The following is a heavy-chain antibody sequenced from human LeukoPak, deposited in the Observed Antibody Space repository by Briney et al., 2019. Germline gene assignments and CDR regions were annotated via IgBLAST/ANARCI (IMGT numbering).Heavy chain of an antibody. CDR1: GFTFSSYG. CDR3: ARNKINTVTTGWYFDL. CDR2: VSTYI. D-gene: IGHD4-17*01. V-gene: IGHV3-21*01. Sequence: SGGSLRLSCAASGFTFSSYGMNWGRQAPGKGLEWGSFVSTYIYYADSVKGRFTISRDDAKNSLYLQMNSLTAEDTAEYYCARNKINTVTTGWYFDLWGRGTLVTVSS. J-gene: IGHJ2*01.